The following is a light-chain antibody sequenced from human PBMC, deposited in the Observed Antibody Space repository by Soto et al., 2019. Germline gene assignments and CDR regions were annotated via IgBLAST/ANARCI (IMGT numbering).Light chain of an antibody. CDR3: QQYYSTPWT. Sequence: EIVMTQSPATLSVSPGERATLSCRASQTISSNLAWYQQKPGQAPRVLIFGASTRATGIPARFSGNGSGTEFTLTISSLQSEDFAVYYCQQYYSTPWTFGQGTKVEIK. J-gene: IGKJ1*01. CDR2: GAS. V-gene: IGKV3-15*01. CDR1: QTISSN.